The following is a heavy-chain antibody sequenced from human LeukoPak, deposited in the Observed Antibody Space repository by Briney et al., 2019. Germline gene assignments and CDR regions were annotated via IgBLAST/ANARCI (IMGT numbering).Heavy chain of an antibody. CDR2: IVVGSGNT. D-gene: IGHD3-22*01. Sequence: SVKVSCKASGFTFTSSAMQWVRQARGQRREWIGWIVVGSGNTNYAQKFQERVTITRDMSTSTAYMELSSLRSEDTAVYYCAAAPTNYYDSSGYYDYWGQGTLVTVSS. CDR1: GFTFTSSA. J-gene: IGHJ4*02. V-gene: IGHV1-58*02. CDR3: AAAPTNYYDSSGYYDY.